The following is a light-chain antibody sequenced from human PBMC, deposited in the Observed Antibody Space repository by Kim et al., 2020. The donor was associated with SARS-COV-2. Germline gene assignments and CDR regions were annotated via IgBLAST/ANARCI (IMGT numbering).Light chain of an antibody. V-gene: IGKV1-8*01. J-gene: IGKJ2*01. CDR3: QQCYGLPYT. CDR2: SAS. Sequence: SASAGDRVNITGRAIQAIGSCLVWYQQKPGNAPNLLIYSASTLQNGVPSRFSGSGSGTHFSLTITCLQSEDFATYYCQQCYGLPYTFGQGTKLEI. CDR1: QAIGSC.